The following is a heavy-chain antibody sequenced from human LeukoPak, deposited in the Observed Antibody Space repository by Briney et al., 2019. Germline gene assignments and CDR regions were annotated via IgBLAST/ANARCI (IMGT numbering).Heavy chain of an antibody. Sequence: ASVNVSFKASGYTFTSHDINWVRQATGQGLERMGWMSPNSGDTGYAQKFQGRVTMTSDSSISTAYMELSSLRSEDTAIYYCVRTPPNWGFDYWGQGTLVTVSS. V-gene: IGHV1-8*01. CDR3: VRTPPNWGFDY. CDR2: MSPNSGDT. CDR1: GYTFTSHD. J-gene: IGHJ4*02. D-gene: IGHD7-27*01.